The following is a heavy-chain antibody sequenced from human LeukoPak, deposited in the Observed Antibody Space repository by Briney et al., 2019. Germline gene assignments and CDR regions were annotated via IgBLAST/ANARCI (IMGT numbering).Heavy chain of an antibody. D-gene: IGHD1-26*01. J-gene: IGHJ4*02. Sequence: GGSLRLSCAASGFTFSSYSMNWVRQAPGKGLEWVSSISSSSSYIYYADSVKGRFTISRDNAKNSLYLQMNSLRAEDTAVYYCARARGVPAYYFDNWGQGTLVTVSS. CDR3: ARARGVPAYYFDN. CDR2: ISSSSSYI. CDR1: GFTFSSYS. V-gene: IGHV3-21*01.